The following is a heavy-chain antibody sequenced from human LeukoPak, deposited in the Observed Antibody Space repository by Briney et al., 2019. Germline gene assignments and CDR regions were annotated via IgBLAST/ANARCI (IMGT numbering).Heavy chain of an antibody. D-gene: IGHD6-13*01. CDR2: ISSSSSSS. V-gene: IGHV3-48*02. J-gene: IGHJ4*02. CDR3: ARGGGNMAAAVPFDS. Sequence: GGSLRLSCAASGFTFSSYGMHWVRQAPGKGLEWVSYISSSSSSSYYADSVKGRFTISRDNAKNSLYLQMNGLRDEDTAVYYWARGGGNMAAAVPFDSWGQGTLVTVSS. CDR1: GFTFSSYG.